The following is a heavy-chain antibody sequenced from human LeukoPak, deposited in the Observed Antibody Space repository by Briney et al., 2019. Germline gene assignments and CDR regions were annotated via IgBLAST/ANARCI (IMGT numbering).Heavy chain of an antibody. CDR3: ARGRSWYYFDY. V-gene: IGHV4-31*11. D-gene: IGHD6-13*01. J-gene: IGHJ4*02. CDR1: GGSTSSGGYS. Sequence: SETLPLTCAVSGGSTSSGGYSWSRIRQPPGKGLEWIGYIYYSGSTYLNPSLKSRVTISVDTSKNQFSLKLSSVTAADTAVYYCARGRSWYYFDYWGQGTLVTVSS. CDR2: IYYSGST.